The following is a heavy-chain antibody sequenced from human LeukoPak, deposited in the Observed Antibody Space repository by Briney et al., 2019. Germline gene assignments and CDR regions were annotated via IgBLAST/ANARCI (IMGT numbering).Heavy chain of an antibody. J-gene: IGHJ3*02. CDR2: IYSGGNT. CDR1: GFTFSSYS. CDR3: AGERPYGSGNYHPFDI. V-gene: IGHV3-66*01. Sequence: GGSLRLSCAASGFTFSSYSMNWVRQAPGKGLEWVSVIYSGGNTYYADSVKGRFTISRDNSKNTLYLQMSTLRAEDTAVYYCAGERPYGSGNYHPFDIWGQGTMVTVSS. D-gene: IGHD3-10*01.